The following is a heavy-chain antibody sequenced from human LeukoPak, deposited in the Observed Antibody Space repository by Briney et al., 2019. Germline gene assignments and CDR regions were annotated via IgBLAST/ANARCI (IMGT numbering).Heavy chain of an antibody. CDR3: ARDHGVVTPLRNAFDI. Sequence: SETLSLTCTVSGGSISSGSYYWSWIRQPAGKGLEWIGRIYTSGSTNYNPSLKSRVTISVDTSKNQFSLKLSSVTAADTAVYYCARDHGVVTPLRNAFDIWGQGTMVTVSS. CDR2: IYTSGST. D-gene: IGHD4-23*01. J-gene: IGHJ3*02. CDR1: GGSISSGSYY. V-gene: IGHV4-61*02.